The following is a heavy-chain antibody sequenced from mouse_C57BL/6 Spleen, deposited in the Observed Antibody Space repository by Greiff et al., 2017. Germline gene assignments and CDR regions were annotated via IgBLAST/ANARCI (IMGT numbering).Heavy chain of an antibody. V-gene: IGHV1-80*01. CDR2: FYPGDGDT. Sequence: VQLQQSGAELVKPGASVKISCKASGYAFSSYWMNWVKQRPGKGLEWIGQFYPGDGDTTSNGKFKGKATLTADKSSSTAYIQVSSLTAEDSAVYFCARPLPVGGFAYWGQGTLVTVSA. D-gene: IGHD1-1*01. CDR3: ARPLPVGGFAY. CDR1: GYAFSSYW. J-gene: IGHJ3*01.